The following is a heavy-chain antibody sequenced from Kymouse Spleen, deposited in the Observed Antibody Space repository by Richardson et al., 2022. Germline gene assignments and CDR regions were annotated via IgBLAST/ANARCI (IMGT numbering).Heavy chain of an antibody. Sequence: EVQLVESGGGLVQPGRSLRLSCAASGFTFDDYAMHWVRQAPGKGLEWVSGISWNSGSIGYADSVKGRFTISRDNAKNSLYLQMNSLRAEDTALYYCAKAQTGTHYYYGMDVWGQGTTVTVSS. J-gene: IGHJ6*02. V-gene: IGHV3-9*01. CDR3: AKAQTGTHYYYGMDV. CDR2: ISWNSGSI. D-gene: IGHD1-1*01,IGHD1-20*01,IGHD1-7*01. CDR1: GFTFDDYA.